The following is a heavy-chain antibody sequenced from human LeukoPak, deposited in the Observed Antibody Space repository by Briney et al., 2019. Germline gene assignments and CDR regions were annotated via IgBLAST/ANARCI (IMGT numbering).Heavy chain of an antibody. CDR1: GFTFSSYA. Sequence: PGGSLRLSCAASGFTFSSYAMHWVRQAPGKGLEWVAVISYDGSNKYYADSVKGRFTISRDNSKNTLYLQMNSLRAEDTAVYYCATDCSSTSCFDYWGQGTLVTVSS. V-gene: IGHV3-30*04. CDR2: ISYDGSNK. J-gene: IGHJ4*02. D-gene: IGHD2-2*01. CDR3: ATDCSSTSCFDY.